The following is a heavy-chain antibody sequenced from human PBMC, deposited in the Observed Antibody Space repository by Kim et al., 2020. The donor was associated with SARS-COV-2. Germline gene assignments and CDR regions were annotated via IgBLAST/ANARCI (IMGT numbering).Heavy chain of an antibody. CDR3: ARDLGFSSDGSGY. D-gene: IGHD6-19*01. Sequence: YASSVNGQFPSSRDNSKTTLYLQMNSLRAEDTAVYYCARDLGFSSDGSGYWGQGTLVTVSS. V-gene: IGHV3-33*01. J-gene: IGHJ4*02.